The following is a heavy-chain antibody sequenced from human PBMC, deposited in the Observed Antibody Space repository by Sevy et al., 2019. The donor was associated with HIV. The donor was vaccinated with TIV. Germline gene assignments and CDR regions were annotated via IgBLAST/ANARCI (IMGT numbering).Heavy chain of an antibody. CDR1: GGSLTSLY. Sequence: SETLSLTCTVSGGSLTSLYWNWIRQPPGKGLEWIANIYYNGHINYNPSLKSRVTLSLVTSKNQFSLRLSSVTAADTAMYYCAGENAWGRGYSWGQGTLVTVSS. V-gene: IGHV4-59*08. CDR2: IYYNGHI. CDR3: AGENAWGRGYS. D-gene: IGHD1-26*01. J-gene: IGHJ4*02.